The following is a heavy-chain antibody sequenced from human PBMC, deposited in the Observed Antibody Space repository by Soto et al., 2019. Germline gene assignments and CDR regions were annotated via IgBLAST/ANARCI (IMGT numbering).Heavy chain of an antibody. Sequence: SETLSLTCTVSGGSISSYYWSWTRQPPGKGLEWIGYIYYSGSTNYNPSLKSRVTISVDTSKNQFSLKLSSVTAADTAVYYCARLTRYCTNGVCSYYFDYWGQGTLVTVSS. V-gene: IGHV4-59*01. CDR1: GGSISSYY. D-gene: IGHD2-8*01. J-gene: IGHJ4*02. CDR3: ARLTRYCTNGVCSYYFDY. CDR2: IYYSGST.